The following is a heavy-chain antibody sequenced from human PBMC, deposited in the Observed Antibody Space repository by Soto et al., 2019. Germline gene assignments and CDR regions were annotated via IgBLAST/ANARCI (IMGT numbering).Heavy chain of an antibody. D-gene: IGHD2-2*01. CDR1: GFTFSSYW. CDR3: ARGRIVVVPAAIALMAWFDP. J-gene: IGHJ5*02. V-gene: IGHV3-74*01. Sequence: EVQLVESGGGLVQPGGSLRLSCAASGFTFSSYWMHWVRQAPGKGLVWVSRINSDGSSTSYADSVKGRFTISRDNAKHTLYLQMNSLRAEDTAVYYCARGRIVVVPAAIALMAWFDPWGQGTLVTVSS. CDR2: INSDGSST.